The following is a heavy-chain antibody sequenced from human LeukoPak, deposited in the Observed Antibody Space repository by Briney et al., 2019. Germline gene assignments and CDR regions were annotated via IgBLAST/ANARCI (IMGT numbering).Heavy chain of an antibody. Sequence: QPGGSLRLSCAASGFTFSSYAMSWVRQAPGKGLEWVLAISGSGGSTYYADSVKGRFTISRDNSKNTLYLQMNSLRAEDTAVYYCARGGYCSSTSCCNHAFDIWGQGTMVTVSS. J-gene: IGHJ3*02. D-gene: IGHD2-2*01. CDR1: GFTFSSYA. V-gene: IGHV3-23*01. CDR3: ARGGYCSSTSCCNHAFDI. CDR2: ISGSGGST.